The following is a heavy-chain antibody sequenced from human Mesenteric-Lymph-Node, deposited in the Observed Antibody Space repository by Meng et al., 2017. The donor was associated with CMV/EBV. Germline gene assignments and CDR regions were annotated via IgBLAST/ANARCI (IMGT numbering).Heavy chain of an antibody. CDR2: INPNSGGT. Sequence: ASVKVSCKASGYTFTTYDINWVRQATGQGLEWMGWINPNSGGTNYAQKFQGRVTMTRDTSISTAYMELSSLRSEDTAVYYCAADSGATSRGGRYYGMDVWGQGTTVTVSS. D-gene: IGHD4-17*01. J-gene: IGHJ6*02. CDR3: AADSGATSRGGRYYGMDV. CDR1: GYTFTTYD. V-gene: IGHV1-2*02.